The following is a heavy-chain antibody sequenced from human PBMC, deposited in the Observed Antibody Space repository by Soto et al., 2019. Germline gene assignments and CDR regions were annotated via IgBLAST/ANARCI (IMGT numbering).Heavy chain of an antibody. Sequence: QVQLVQSGSEVKKPGASVQVSCKASGYNFITYTISWVRQAPGQGLEWMGGIGTKNGDTKYAQKFQGRVTMTTDTATSTVYMEVRSLRVDDTAIYYCARGGSTSARGYYYYGMDVWGQGTTVTVSS. V-gene: IGHV1-18*04. J-gene: IGHJ6*02. D-gene: IGHD2-2*01. CDR1: GYNFITYT. CDR2: IGTKNGDT. CDR3: ARGGSTSARGYYYYGMDV.